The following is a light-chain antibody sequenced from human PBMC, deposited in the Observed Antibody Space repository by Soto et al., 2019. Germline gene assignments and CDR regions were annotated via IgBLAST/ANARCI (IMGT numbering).Light chain of an antibody. CDR3: QQANIFPLT. V-gene: IGKV1-12*01. Sequence: DIQMTQSPSSVSASVGDRVTITCRASQGISSWLGWYQQKPGKAPNLLIHTASSLQSGFPSRFSGSGSGTEFTLTISSLQPEDFATYYCQQANIFPLTFGGGTKVEIK. CDR1: QGISSW. CDR2: TAS. J-gene: IGKJ4*01.